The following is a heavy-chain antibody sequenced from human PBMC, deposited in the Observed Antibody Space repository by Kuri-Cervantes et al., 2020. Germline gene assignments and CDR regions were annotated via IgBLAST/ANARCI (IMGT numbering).Heavy chain of an antibody. CDR1: GFTFSSYS. CDR2: ISSSSSTI. V-gene: IGHV3-48*01. Sequence: GESLKISCAASGFTFSSYSMNWVRQAPGKGLEWVSYISSSSSTIYYADSVKGRFTISRDNAKNSLYLQMNSLRAEDTAVYYCARGSLLLNRYSSSWYTKATWFDPWGQGTLVTVSS. CDR3: ARGSLLLNRYSSSWYTKATWFDP. J-gene: IGHJ5*02. D-gene: IGHD6-13*01.